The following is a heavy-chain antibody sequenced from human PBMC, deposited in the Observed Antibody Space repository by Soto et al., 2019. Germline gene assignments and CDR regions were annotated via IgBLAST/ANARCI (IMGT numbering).Heavy chain of an antibody. CDR2: INHSGST. Sequence: SEALSLPCAVYRGSLMGSYWSWIRQSPGKGLEWIGEINHSGSTIYNPSLKSRVAVSVDTSKNQFSLNRGSVTAADTALYYCARDRDYGMDVWGQGATVT. J-gene: IGHJ6*02. CDR1: RGSLMGSY. V-gene: IGHV4-34*01. CDR3: ARDRDYGMDV.